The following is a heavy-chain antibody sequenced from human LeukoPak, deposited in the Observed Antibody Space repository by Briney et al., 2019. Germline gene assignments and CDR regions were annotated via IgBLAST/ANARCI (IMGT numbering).Heavy chain of an antibody. CDR2: ININTGNP. Sequence: ASVKVSCKASGYTFTSYAMNWVRQAPGQGLEWMGWININTGNPTYAQGFTGRFVFSLDTSVSTAYLQVSSLKAEDTAVYYCTAMVSSRPIDYWGQGTLVTVSS. D-gene: IGHD5-18*01. CDR3: TAMVSSRPIDY. CDR1: GYTFTSYA. J-gene: IGHJ4*02. V-gene: IGHV7-4-1*02.